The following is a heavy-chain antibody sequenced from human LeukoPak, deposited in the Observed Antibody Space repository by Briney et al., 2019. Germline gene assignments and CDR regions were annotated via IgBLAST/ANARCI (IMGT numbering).Heavy chain of an antibody. D-gene: IGHD2-15*01. Sequence: QPGGSLRLSCAASRFTFGSYGMHWVRQAPGKGLEWVATINQDGSEKYYVDSVKGRFTISRDNSKNTLYLQMNSLRAVDTAVYYCAKAAGYCSGGSCHMHEFYYFHYYMDVWGKGTTVTVSS. CDR2: INQDGSEK. CDR1: RFTFGSYG. V-gene: IGHV3-7*03. CDR3: AKAAGYCSGGSCHMHEFYYFHYYMDV. J-gene: IGHJ6*03.